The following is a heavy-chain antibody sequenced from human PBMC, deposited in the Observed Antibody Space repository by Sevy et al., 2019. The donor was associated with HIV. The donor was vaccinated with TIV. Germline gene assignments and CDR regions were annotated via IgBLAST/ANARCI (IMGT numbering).Heavy chain of an antibody. D-gene: IGHD1-1*01. CDR3: VRDEMATASHFDY. Sequence: GGSLRLSCEASGFTLSSYTMNWVRQSPEKGLEWVATFDRTDITHYADSVKGRFIISRDIAKNSLLLQMNSLRDDDTAMYFCVRDEMATASHFDYWGRGTLVTVSS. J-gene: IGHJ4*02. V-gene: IGHV3-48*02. CDR1: GFTLSSYT. CDR2: FDRTDIT.